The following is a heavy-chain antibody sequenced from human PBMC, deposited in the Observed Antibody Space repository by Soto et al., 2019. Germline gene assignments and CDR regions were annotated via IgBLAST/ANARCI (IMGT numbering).Heavy chain of an antibody. CDR2: ISYDGSSK. J-gene: IGHJ4*02. CDR1: GFTFSSYG. CDR3: ARYNYGDYADPAGDY. V-gene: IGHV3-30*03. Sequence: GWSLRLSCAASGFTFSSYGMHWVRQAPGKGLEWVAVISYDGSSKYYADSVKGRFTISRDNSKNTLYLQMNSLRAEDTAVYYCARYNYGDYADPAGDYWGQGTLVTVSS. D-gene: IGHD4-17*01.